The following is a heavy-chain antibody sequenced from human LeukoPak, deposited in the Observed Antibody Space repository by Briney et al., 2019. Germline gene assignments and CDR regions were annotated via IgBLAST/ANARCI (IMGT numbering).Heavy chain of an antibody. J-gene: IGHJ6*04. D-gene: IGHD6-13*01. V-gene: IGHV5-51*01. Sequence: GESLKISCKGSGYSFTSYWIGWVRQMPGKGLEWMGIIYPGDSDTRYSPSFQGQVTISADKSISTAYLQWSSLKASDTAMYYCARLGQQLVQGNYYYGMDVWGKGTTVTVSS. CDR1: GYSFTSYW. CDR2: IYPGDSDT. CDR3: ARLGQQLVQGNYYYGMDV.